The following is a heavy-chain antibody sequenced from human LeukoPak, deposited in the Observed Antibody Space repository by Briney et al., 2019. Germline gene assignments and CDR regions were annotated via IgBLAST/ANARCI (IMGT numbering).Heavy chain of an antibody. CDR2: INPNSGGT. CDR3: ARARGYSYGLDAFDI. D-gene: IGHD5-18*01. CDR1: GYTFTGYY. J-gene: IGHJ3*02. V-gene: IGHV1-2*02. Sequence: GASVKVSCKASGYTFTGYYMHWVRQAPGQGLEWMGWINPNSGGTNYAQKFQGRVTMTRDTSISTAYMELSRLRSDDTAVYYCARARGYSYGLDAFDIWGQGTMVTVSS.